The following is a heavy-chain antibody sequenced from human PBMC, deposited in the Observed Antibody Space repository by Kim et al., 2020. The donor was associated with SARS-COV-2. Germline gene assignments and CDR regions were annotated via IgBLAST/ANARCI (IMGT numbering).Heavy chain of an antibody. CDR2: IHPSGHRV. CDR1: GYTFTSNY. Sequence: ASVKVSCKASGYTFTSNYIHWVRQAPGQGLDWMGIIHPSGHRVNYAQRFQGRVTMTSDTSTSTVYMDLSSLTSGDTAVYFCARGEYRSGWDDIFLDYWGQGTLVTVSS. V-gene: IGHV1-46*01. J-gene: IGHJ4*02. D-gene: IGHD6-19*01. CDR3: ARGEYRSGWDDIFLDY.